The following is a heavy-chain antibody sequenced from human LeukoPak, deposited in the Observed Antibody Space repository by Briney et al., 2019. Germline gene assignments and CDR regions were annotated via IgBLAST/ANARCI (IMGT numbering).Heavy chain of an antibody. CDR1: GYTFPSYC. CDR2: ICPYNGNT. CDR3: ARTIPSYYYDSSGFSIFDY. J-gene: IGHJ4*02. V-gene: IGHV1-18*01. Sequence: SVKVSCKACGYTFPSYCICWVRQAPGQGLERMGWICPYNGNTNYEQKLQGRVTMTTDTSTSTAYMELRSLRSDDTAVYYCARTIPSYYYDSSGFSIFDYWGQGTLVTVSS. D-gene: IGHD3-22*01.